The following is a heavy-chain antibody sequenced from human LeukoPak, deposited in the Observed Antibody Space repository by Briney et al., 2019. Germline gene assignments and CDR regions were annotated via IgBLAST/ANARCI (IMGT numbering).Heavy chain of an antibody. V-gene: IGHV4-59*08. CDR3: CVLNGGN. Sequence: PSETLSLTCNVSGGSISTYYWSWIRQPPGKGLEWIAYIDYSGSTSYNPSLKRRSAISIDTTNNHIALRLRSGPAADAAASYCCVLNGGNWGQGTLVTVSS. CDR2: IDYSGST. CDR1: GGSISTYY. J-gene: IGHJ4*02. D-gene: IGHD2-8*02.